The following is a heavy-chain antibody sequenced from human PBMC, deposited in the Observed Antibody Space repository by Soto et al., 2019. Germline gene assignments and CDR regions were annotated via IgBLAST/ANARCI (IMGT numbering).Heavy chain of an antibody. V-gene: IGHV3-21*06. CDR1: GFTFTRDS. J-gene: IGHJ4*02. Sequence: GGSLRLSCAASGFTFTRDSMNWVRQAPGKGLEWVSSISSTTNYIYYGDSMKGRVTISRDNAKNSLYLEMNSLRAEDTAVYYCARESEDLTSNFDYWGQGTLVTVSS. CDR2: ISSTTNYI. CDR3: ARESEDLTSNFDY.